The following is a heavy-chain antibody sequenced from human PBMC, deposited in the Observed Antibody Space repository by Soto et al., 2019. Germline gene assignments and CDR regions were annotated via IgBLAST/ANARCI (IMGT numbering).Heavy chain of an antibody. Sequence: QITLKESGPTLVRPTQTLTLTCAFSGFSLSTSGVGVGWIRQPPGKALEWLAVIYWDDSKHYSPSLRSRLTITKDTSKHQVVLTMHNMDPMDTGTYYCAHKGPEDWPLDYWGQGTLVTVSS. CDR2: IYWDDSK. CDR3: AHKGPEDWPLDY. V-gene: IGHV2-5*02. CDR1: GFSLSTSGVG. D-gene: IGHD3-9*01. J-gene: IGHJ4*02.